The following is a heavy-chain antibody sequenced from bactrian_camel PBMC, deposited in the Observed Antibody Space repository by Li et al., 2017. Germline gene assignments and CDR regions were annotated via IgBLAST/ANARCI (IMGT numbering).Heavy chain of an antibody. D-gene: IGHD2*01. J-gene: IGHJ4*01. CDR1: GFQFADYP. V-gene: IGHV3S42*01. Sequence: QLVESGGGLVQPGGFLRLSCSASGFQFADYPMSWVRQAPGKGLELVAQIAYDGWVSRYHDSAKGRFTISRDNAKKMLYLQMNSLKPEDTAMYYCAANFGPYCSGPYLARRANFLGQGTQVTVS. CDR2: IAYDGWVS.